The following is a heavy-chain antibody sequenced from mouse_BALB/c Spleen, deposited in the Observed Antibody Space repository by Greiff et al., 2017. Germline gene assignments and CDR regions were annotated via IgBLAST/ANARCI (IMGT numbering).Heavy chain of an antibody. D-gene: IGHD2-2*01. J-gene: IGHJ3*01. V-gene: IGHV7-3*02. CDR1: GFTFTDYY. CDR2: IRNKANGYTT. Sequence: EVQRVESGGGLVQPGGSLRLSCATSGFTFTDYYMSWVRQPPGKALEWLGFIRNKANGYTTEYSASVKGRFTISRDNSQSILYLQMNTLRAEDSATYYCATYGYDVGFAYWGQGTLVTVSA. CDR3: ATYGYDVGFAY.